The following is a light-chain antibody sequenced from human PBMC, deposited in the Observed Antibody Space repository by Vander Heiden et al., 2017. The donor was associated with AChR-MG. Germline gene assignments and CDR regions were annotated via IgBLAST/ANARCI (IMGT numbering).Light chain of an antibody. CDR1: NIGSKS. Sequence: SYVLTQPPSVSVAPGKTARITCGGNNIGSKSVHWYQQKPGQAPVLVIYYDSDRPSGIPERFSGSNSGNTATLTISRVEAGDEADYYCQVWDSSSDQWVFGGGTKLTGL. CDR3: QVWDSSSDQWV. CDR2: YDS. J-gene: IGLJ3*02. V-gene: IGLV3-21*04.